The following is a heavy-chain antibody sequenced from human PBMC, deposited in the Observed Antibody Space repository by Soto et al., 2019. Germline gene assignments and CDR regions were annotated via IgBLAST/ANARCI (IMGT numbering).Heavy chain of an antibody. J-gene: IGHJ4*02. CDR2: IRDRAYNYAT. Sequence: EVLLVESGGGSVQPGGSLKLSCEASGFVFKDSSIHWVRQASGKGLEWVGRIRDRAYNYATAYAASVKGRFTISRDDSNNKAYLQMDSLKTEDTAIYYCTRLISAAQDYWGQGTLVTVSS. CDR3: TRLISAAQDY. V-gene: IGHV3-73*01. D-gene: IGHD3-10*01. CDR1: GFVFKDSS.